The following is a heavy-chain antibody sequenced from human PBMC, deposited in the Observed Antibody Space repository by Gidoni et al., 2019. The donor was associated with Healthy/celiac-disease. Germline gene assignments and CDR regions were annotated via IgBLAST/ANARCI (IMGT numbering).Heavy chain of an antibody. D-gene: IGHD5-12*01. CDR1: GFTFSSYD. Sequence: EVQLVESGGGLVQPGGSLRLSCAASGFTFSSYDMHWVRQATGKGLEWVSAIGTAGDTYYPGSVKGRFTISRENAKNSLYLQMNSLRAGDTAVYYCARAGRDGYNLFFDYWGQGTLVTVSS. J-gene: IGHJ4*02. CDR2: IGTAGDT. V-gene: IGHV3-13*01. CDR3: ARAGRDGYNLFFDY.